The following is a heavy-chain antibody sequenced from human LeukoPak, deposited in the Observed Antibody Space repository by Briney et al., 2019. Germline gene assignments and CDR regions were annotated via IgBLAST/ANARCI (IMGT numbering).Heavy chain of an antibody. CDR2: IKQDGSEK. V-gene: IGHV3-7*01. J-gene: IGHJ3*02. Sequence: GGSLRLSCSASGFTFSSYWMSWVRQAPGKGLEWVANIKQDGSEKYYVDSVKGRFTISRDNAKNSLYLQMNSLRAEDTAVYYCAKERGGGDAFDIWGQGTMVTVSS. CDR3: AKERGGGDAFDI. CDR1: GFTFSSYW. D-gene: IGHD3-16*01.